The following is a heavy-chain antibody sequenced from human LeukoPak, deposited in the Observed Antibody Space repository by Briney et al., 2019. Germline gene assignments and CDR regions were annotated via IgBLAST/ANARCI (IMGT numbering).Heavy chain of an antibody. CDR3: ARDRGYTGSYYGDAFDI. CDR1: GFTFSSYV. Sequence: GGSLRLSCAASGFTFSSYVMHWVRQAPGKGMEWVAIISYDGSNEYYADSVKGRLTISRDNSKNTLYLQMNSLRAADTAVYYCARDRGYTGSYYGDAFDIWGQGTMVTVSS. J-gene: IGHJ3*02. D-gene: IGHD1-26*01. V-gene: IGHV3-30*04. CDR2: ISYDGSNE.